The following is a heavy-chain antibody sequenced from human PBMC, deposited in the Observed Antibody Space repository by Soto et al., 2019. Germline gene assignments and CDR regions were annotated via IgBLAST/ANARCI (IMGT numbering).Heavy chain of an antibody. CDR2: ISSSGSTI. Sequence: EVQLVESGGGLVQPGGSLRLSCAASGFTFSSYEMNWVRQAPGKGLEWVSYISSSGSTIYYADSVKGRFTISRDNAKNSLYLQMNSLRAEDTAVYYCARDWLYSHYVPNFDYWGQGTLVTVSS. J-gene: IGHJ4*02. V-gene: IGHV3-48*03. CDR1: GFTFSSYE. D-gene: IGHD4-4*01. CDR3: ARDWLYSHYVPNFDY.